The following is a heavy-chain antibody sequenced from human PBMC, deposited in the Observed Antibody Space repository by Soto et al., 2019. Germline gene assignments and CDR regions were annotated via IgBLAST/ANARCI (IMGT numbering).Heavy chain of an antibody. J-gene: IGHJ4*02. CDR3: ARRIWGFEY. CDR2: MNPNNGDT. Sequence: QVQLVQSGAEVKKPGASVKVSCKASGYTFTSFDITWVRQATGQGLEWMGWMNPNNGDTGYAQKFQGRVTMTRNTSISTAYMELSSLRSEDTAVYFCARRIWGFEYWGQGTLVTVSS. D-gene: IGHD3-16*01. CDR1: GYTFTSFD. V-gene: IGHV1-8*01.